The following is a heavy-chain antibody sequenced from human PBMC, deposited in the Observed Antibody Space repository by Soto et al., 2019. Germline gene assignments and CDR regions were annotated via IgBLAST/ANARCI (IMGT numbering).Heavy chain of an antibody. J-gene: IGHJ4*02. CDR1: GYTFSNYG. V-gene: IGHV1-18*04. CDR2: INGYNGNT. Sequence: QVQLVQSGGEVKKPGASVKVSCTTSGYTFSNYGVNWVRQAPGQGLEWMGWINGYNGNTNYAQKVQGRVTMTTDTSTSTAYMELRSLTSDDTAVYYCARGSSPVDFDHWGQGPLVTVSS. D-gene: IGHD6-13*01. CDR3: ARGSSPVDFDH.